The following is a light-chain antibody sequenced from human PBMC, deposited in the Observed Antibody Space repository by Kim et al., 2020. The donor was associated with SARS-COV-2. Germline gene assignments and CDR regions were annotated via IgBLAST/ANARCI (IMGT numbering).Light chain of an antibody. CDR2: DVS. J-gene: IGLJ1*01. Sequence: EQCINISCTGASSDVGSYNSVSWYQQHPGKAPKLVIYDVSNRPSGVSNRFSGSKSGNTASLTISGLQAEDEADYYCSSYTSSTLVFGTGTKVTVL. V-gene: IGLV2-14*03. CDR1: SSDVGSYNS. CDR3: SSYTSSTLV.